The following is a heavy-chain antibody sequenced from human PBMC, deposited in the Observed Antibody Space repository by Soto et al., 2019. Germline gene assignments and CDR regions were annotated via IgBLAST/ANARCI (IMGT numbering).Heavy chain of an antibody. CDR1: GGPITTTTW. J-gene: IGHJ6*02. V-gene: IGHV4-4*02. D-gene: IGHD3-16*01. Sequence: QVQLQESGPGLVKPSETLSLTCAVSGGPITTTTWWAWVRLPPGKGLEWIGELHHDGTTNYNPSLESRITTSLDKSTNHFSLKLTSVTAADTAIYYCATQTISYTWGVWGRGTTVTVSS. CDR3: ATQTISYTWGV. CDR2: LHHDGTT.